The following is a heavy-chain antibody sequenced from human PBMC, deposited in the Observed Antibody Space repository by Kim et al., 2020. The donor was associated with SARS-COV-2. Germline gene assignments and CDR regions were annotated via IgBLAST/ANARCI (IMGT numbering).Heavy chain of an antibody. D-gene: IGHD6-13*01. CDR3: ARGGAGYSSSWYAVWFDP. V-gene: IGHV4-61*01. Sequence: SETLSLTCTVSGGSVSSGSYYWSWIRQPPGKGLEWIGYIYYSGSTNYNPSLKSRVTISVDTSKNQFSLKLSSVTAADTAVYYCARGGAGYSSSWYAVWFDPWGQGTLVTVSS. CDR1: GGSVSSGSYY. J-gene: IGHJ5*02. CDR2: IYYSGST.